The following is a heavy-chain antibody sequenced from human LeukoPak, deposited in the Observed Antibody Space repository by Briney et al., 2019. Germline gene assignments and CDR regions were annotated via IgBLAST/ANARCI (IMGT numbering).Heavy chain of an antibody. CDR1: GFTFSSYS. V-gene: IGHV3-21*01. CDR2: ISSSSSYI. Sequence: GGSLRLSCAASGFTFSSYSMNWVRQAPGKGLEWVSSISSSSSYIYYADSVKGRFTISRDNAKNSLYLQMNSLRAEDTAVYYCARPRDHIAVAGTSFDYWGQGTLVTVSS. D-gene: IGHD6-19*01. J-gene: IGHJ4*02. CDR3: ARPRDHIAVAGTSFDY.